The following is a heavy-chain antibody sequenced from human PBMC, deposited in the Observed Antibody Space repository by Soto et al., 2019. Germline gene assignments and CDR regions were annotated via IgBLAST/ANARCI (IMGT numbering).Heavy chain of an antibody. V-gene: IGHV3-13*05. CDR3: ARAYLGRLPRRADYYYAMDV. CDR1: GFSFRDYD. Sequence: EVQLVESGGGSVQPGESLRLSCAASGFSFRDYDMHWVRPRKGKGLEWVSALGAARDPYYVGSVKGRFSVSRDNAQNSLFFQMNNLRVDDTAVYFCARAYLGRLPRRADYYYAMDVWGRGTTVTVSS. J-gene: IGHJ6*02. CDR2: LGAARDP. D-gene: IGHD1-26*01.